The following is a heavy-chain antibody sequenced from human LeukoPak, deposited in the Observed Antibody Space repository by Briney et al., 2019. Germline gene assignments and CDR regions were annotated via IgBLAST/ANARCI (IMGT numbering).Heavy chain of an antibody. Sequence: GASVKVSCKASGYTFTSYGISWVRQAPGQGLEWMGWISAYNGNTNYAQKLQGRVTMTTDTSTSTAYMELRSLRSDDTAVYYCAREGSVWGSYRLYYYYMDVWGKGTTVTVS. J-gene: IGHJ6*03. CDR3: AREGSVWGSYRLYYYYMDV. CDR2: ISAYNGNT. D-gene: IGHD3-16*02. CDR1: GYTFTSYG. V-gene: IGHV1-18*01.